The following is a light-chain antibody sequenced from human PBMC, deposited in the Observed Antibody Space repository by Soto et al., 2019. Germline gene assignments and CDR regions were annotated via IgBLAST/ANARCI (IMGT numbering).Light chain of an antibody. J-gene: IGKJ1*01. CDR2: GAS. CDR1: QSVDTTF. V-gene: IGKV3-20*01. CDR3: QQYMSSVT. Sequence: EIVLTQSPGSLSLSPGQRATLSCRASQSVDTTFFAWYQKKPGQAPRLLIQGASKRATGLPGGFSGSGSGTDFTLIISRLEPEDFAVYYCQQYMSSVTFGQGTKVEIK.